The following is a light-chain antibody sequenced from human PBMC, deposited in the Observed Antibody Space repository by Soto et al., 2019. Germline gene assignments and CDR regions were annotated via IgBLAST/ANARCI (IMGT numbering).Light chain of an antibody. CDR3: HKYNSAPQT. J-gene: IGKJ1*01. CDR2: AAS. CDR1: QGISNY. V-gene: IGKV1-27*01. Sequence: DIQMTQSPSSLSASVGDRVTITCRASQGISNYLAWYQQKPGQVPELLIYAASTLPSGVPSRFSGSGSGSDFTLTTSSQQPDDAATYYCHKYNSAPQTFGHVNKVDI.